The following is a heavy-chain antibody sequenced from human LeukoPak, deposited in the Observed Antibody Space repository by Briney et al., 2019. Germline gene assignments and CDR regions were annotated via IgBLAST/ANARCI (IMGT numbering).Heavy chain of an antibody. CDR1: GIILSSYW. J-gene: IGHJ5*01. CDR2: IKQDGSEK. D-gene: IGHD6-19*01. Sequence: GGFLRLSCAASGIILSSYWMSWVRQAPGKGLEWVANIKQDGSEKWYVDSVKGRFTISRDNAKNSLYLQMNSLRVEDTAVYYCAREFRSGYNSRWFDYWGQGTLVTVSS. V-gene: IGHV3-7*01. CDR3: AREFRSGYNSRWFDY.